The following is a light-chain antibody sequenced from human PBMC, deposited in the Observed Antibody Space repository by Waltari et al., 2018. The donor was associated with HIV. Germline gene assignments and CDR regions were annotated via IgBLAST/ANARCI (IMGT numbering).Light chain of an antibody. CDR1: QSVLYSSNNKNY. Sequence: DIVMSQSPDSLAVSLGERATINCQPSQSVLYSSNNKNYLAWYQQKPGQPPKLLIYWASTRESGVPDRFSGSGSGTDFTLTISSLQAEDVAVYYCQQYYSTRFTFGPGTKVDIK. J-gene: IGKJ3*01. CDR3: QQYYSTRFT. CDR2: WAS. V-gene: IGKV4-1*01.